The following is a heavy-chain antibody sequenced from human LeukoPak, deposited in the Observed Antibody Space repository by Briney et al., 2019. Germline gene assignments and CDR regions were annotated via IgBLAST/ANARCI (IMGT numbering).Heavy chain of an antibody. CDR3: ARDFFNYYGSGSYSIHGMDV. Sequence: PSETLSLTCTVSGGSISSYFWSWIRQPAGKGLEWVGRIYTSGTTSYNASLKSRVTMSVDTSKNQFSLKLSSVTAADAAVYYCARDFFNYYGSGSYSIHGMDVWGQGITVIVSS. D-gene: IGHD3-10*01. V-gene: IGHV4-4*07. CDR2: IYTSGTT. CDR1: GGSISSYF. J-gene: IGHJ6*02.